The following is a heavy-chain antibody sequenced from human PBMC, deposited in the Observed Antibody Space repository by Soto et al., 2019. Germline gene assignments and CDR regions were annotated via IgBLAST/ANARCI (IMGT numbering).Heavy chain of an antibody. CDR1: RFTFSSYW. CDR2: INTDGSST. CDR3: ARGYYGDYDY. Sequence: EVQLVESGGGLVQPGGSLRLSCAASRFTFSSYWMHWVRQAPGKGLVWVSRINTDGSSTTYADSVKGRFTISSDNAKNTLYLQMNSLRAEDTAVYYCARGYYGDYDYWGQGTLVTVSS. J-gene: IGHJ4*02. D-gene: IGHD4-17*01. V-gene: IGHV3-74*01.